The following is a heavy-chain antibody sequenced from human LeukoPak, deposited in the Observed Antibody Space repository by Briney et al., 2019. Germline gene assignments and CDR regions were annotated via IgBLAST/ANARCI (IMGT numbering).Heavy chain of an antibody. D-gene: IGHD3-10*01. Sequence: GASVKVSCKASGYTFTGYYMHWVRQAPGQGLECRGWINPNSGGTNYAQKFQGRVTMTRDTSISTAYMELSRLRSDDTAVYYCARQTGTTMVRVDYWGQGTLVTVSS. CDR2: INPNSGGT. CDR3: ARQTGTTMVRVDY. CDR1: GYTFTGYY. J-gene: IGHJ4*02. V-gene: IGHV1-2*02.